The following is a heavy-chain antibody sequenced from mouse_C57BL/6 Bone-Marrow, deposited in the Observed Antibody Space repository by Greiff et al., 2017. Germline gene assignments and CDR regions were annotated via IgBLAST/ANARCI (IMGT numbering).Heavy chain of an antibody. CDR2: IWSDGST. Sequence: QVQLKESGPGLVAPSQSLSITCTVSGFSLTSYGVHWVRQPPGKGLEWLVVIWSDGSTTYNSALKSRLNISKDNSKSQVFLKMNSLQTDDTAMYYCARHCGDGYYFFDYWGQGTTLTVSS. V-gene: IGHV2-6-1*01. CDR1: GFSLTSYG. J-gene: IGHJ2*01. D-gene: IGHD2-3*01. CDR3: ARHCGDGYYFFDY.